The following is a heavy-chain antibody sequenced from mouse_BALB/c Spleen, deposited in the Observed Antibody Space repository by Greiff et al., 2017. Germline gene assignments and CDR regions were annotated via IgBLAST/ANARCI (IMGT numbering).Heavy chain of an antibody. J-gene: IGHJ3*01. V-gene: IGHV1-69*02. CDR2: IDPSDSET. CDR3: ARRFAY. CDR1: GYTFTSYW. Sequence: VQLQQPGAELVKPGAPVKLSCKASGYTFTSYWMNWVKQRPGRGLEWIGRIDPSDSETHYNQKFKDKATLTVDKSSSTAYIQLSSLTSEDSAVYYCARRFAYWGQGTLVTVSA.